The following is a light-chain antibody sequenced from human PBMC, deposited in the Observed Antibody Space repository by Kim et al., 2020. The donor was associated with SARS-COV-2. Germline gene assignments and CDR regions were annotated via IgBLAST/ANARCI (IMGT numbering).Light chain of an antibody. J-gene: IGLJ3*02. V-gene: IGLV1-44*01. CDR3: TTWDDSLNGWV. Sequence: QSVLTQAPSASGTPGQRVTISYSGGSSNIGSNTVSWYQLFPGTAPRLLIYFDHQRPSGVPDRFSGSKSGTTASLAISGLRSEDETDYFCTTWDDSLNGWVFGGGTQLTVL. CDR1: SSNIGSNT. CDR2: FDH.